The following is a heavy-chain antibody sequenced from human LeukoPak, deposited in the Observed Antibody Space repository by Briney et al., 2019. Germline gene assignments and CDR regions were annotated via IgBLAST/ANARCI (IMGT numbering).Heavy chain of an antibody. Sequence: GGSLRLSCAASGCTFSRDWMSWVRQAPETGLEWVARIRSKIDGGTTDYAAPVKGRFTISRDDSKDTLYLQMNSLKTEDTAMYYCTTYNNRDAFNIWGQGTMVTVSS. D-gene: IGHD1-14*01. J-gene: IGHJ3*02. CDR2: IRSKIDGGTT. CDR1: GCTFSRDW. V-gene: IGHV3-15*01. CDR3: TTYNNRDAFNI.